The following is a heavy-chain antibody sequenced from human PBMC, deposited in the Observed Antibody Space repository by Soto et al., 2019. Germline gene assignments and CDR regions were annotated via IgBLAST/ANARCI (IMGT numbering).Heavy chain of an antibody. Sequence: ASVKVSCKASGYTFTSYYMHWVRQAPGQGLEWMGIINPSGGSTSYAQKFQGRVTMTRDTSTSTVYMELSSLRSEDTAVYYCAGEGLVRSLDYYYYYGMDVWGQGTTVTVSS. CDR2: INPSGGST. D-gene: IGHD6-19*01. CDR1: GYTFTSYY. V-gene: IGHV1-46*01. CDR3: AGEGLVRSLDYYYYYGMDV. J-gene: IGHJ6*02.